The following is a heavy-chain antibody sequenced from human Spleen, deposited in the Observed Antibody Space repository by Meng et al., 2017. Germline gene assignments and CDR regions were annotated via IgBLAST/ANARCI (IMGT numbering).Heavy chain of an antibody. CDR1: GGIFSNYV. Sequence: SVKVSCKALGGIFSNYVIGWVRQAPGQGLEWMGGINAVIGTTNYAQKFQDRVTITSDESTSTVYMELTRLTSEDTAVYYCARDLGNRDDYWGQGTLVTVSS. D-gene: IGHD3-16*01. CDR2: INAVIGTT. V-gene: IGHV1-69*13. CDR3: ARDLGNRDDY. J-gene: IGHJ4*02.